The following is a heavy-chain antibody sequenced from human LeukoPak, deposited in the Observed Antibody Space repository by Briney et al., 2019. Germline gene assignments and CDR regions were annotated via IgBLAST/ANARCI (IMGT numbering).Heavy chain of an antibody. CDR1: GGTFSSYA. V-gene: IGHV1-69*05. D-gene: IGHD1-26*01. Sequence: ASVKVSCKASGGTFSSYAISWVRQAPGQGLEWMGGIIPIFGTANYAQKFQGRVTITTDASSNTAYMEMSSLRSDDSAVYFCARALVQPSGAFDIWGQGAMVTVSS. CDR2: IIPIFGTA. J-gene: IGHJ3*02. CDR3: ARALVQPSGAFDI.